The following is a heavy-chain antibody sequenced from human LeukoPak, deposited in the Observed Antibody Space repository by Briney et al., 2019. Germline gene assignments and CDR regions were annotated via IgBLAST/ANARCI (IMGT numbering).Heavy chain of an antibody. CDR3: AKDQGMGDNVDTAIEDY. CDR1: GFTFSSYG. Sequence: GRTLRLSCAVSGFTFSSYGMHWVRQAPRQGLGWVAVISYDGSNKYYADSVKGRFTISRDNSKNTLYLQMNSLRAEDTAVYYCAKDQGMGDNVDTAIEDYWGQGTLVTVSS. D-gene: IGHD5-18*01. J-gene: IGHJ4*02. CDR2: ISYDGSNK. V-gene: IGHV3-30*18.